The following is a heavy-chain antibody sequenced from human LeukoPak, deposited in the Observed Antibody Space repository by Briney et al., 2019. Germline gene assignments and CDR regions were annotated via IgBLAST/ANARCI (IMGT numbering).Heavy chain of an antibody. CDR2: IYHSGST. CDR3: ATGNCGGDCYSGWFDP. J-gene: IGHJ5*02. Sequence: PSQTLSLTCTVSGGSISSYYWSWIRQPPGKGLEWIGYIYHSGSTYYNPSLKSRVTISVDRSKNQFSLKLSSVTAADTAVYYCATGNCGGDCYSGWFDPWGQGTLVTVSS. V-gene: IGHV4-30-2*01. D-gene: IGHD2-21*02. CDR1: GGSISSYY.